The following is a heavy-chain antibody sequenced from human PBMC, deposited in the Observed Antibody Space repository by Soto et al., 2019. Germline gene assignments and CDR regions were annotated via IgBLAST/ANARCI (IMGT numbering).Heavy chain of an antibody. V-gene: IGHV1-2*02. J-gene: IGHJ4*02. CDR1: GYTFTGYY. D-gene: IGHD3-22*01. Sequence: ASVKVSCKAPGYTFTGYYMHWVRQAPGQGLEWMGWINPKSGGTKYAQKFQGRVTMARDTSISTAYMELSRLRSDDTAVYYCTRYYYDSSGYRSDYWGQGTLVTVSS. CDR2: INPKSGGT. CDR3: TRYYYDSSGYRSDY.